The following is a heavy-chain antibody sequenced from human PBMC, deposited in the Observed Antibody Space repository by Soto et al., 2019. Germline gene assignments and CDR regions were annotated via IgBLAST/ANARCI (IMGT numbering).Heavy chain of an antibody. CDR3: ARGTPWNLYDFDY. D-gene: IGHD1-1*01. CDR2: INPNSGGT. Sequence: QVQLVQSGAEVRKPGASVKVSCKASGYTFTGYYMHWVRQAPGQGLEWMGWINPNSGGTKYAQKFRHWVTRSTNKSIGTAYMAVSRLKSDDTAVDYCARGTPWNLYDFDYWGQGTLVTVSS. CDR1: GYTFTGYY. J-gene: IGHJ4*02. V-gene: IGHV1-2*04.